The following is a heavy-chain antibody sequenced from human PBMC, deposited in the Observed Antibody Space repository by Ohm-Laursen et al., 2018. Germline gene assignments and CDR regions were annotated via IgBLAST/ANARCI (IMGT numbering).Heavy chain of an antibody. CDR2: IKSKTDGGTT. J-gene: IGHJ4*02. D-gene: IGHD3-22*01. Sequence: SLRLSCAASRFPFIYAWMSWVRQIPGTGLEWVGRIKSKTDGGTTDYAGPVKGRFTISRDDSKNTLYLQMNSLKTEDTAVYYCTTEDYYDSSGYFVEYWGQGTLVTVSS. CDR3: TTEDYYDSSGYFVEY. CDR1: RFPFIYAW. V-gene: IGHV3-15*01.